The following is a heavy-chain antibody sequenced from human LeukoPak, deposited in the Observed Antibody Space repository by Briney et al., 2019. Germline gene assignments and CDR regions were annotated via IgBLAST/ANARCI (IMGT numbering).Heavy chain of an antibody. D-gene: IGHD2-21*02. CDR3: TRGARSTAIAGDITYYYPMDV. V-gene: IGHV3-72*01. Sequence: GGSLRLSCVASGFTFSDHYIDWVRQVPGKGLVWIGRSRNRVNRYSSQYAAPVKNRFIISRDGSGNSVYLQMNSLRTEDTAVYYCTRGARSTAIAGDITYYYPMDVWGQGTTVTVSS. CDR1: GFTFSDHY. J-gene: IGHJ6*02. CDR2: SRNRVNRYSS.